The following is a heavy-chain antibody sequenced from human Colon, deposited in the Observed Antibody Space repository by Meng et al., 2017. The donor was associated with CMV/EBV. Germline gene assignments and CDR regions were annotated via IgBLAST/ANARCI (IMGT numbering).Heavy chain of an antibody. CDR1: GFTFSSYD. J-gene: IGHJ4*02. Sequence: GESLKISCAACGFTFSSYDMHWVRQATGKGLEWVSAIGTAGDTYYPGSVKGQFTIPRENAKNSLYLQMNSLKTEDTAVYYCTIEGKRLLEWLNLYWGQGALVTVSS. CDR3: TIEGKRLLEWLNLY. V-gene: IGHV3-13*03. D-gene: IGHD3-3*01. CDR2: IGTAGDT.